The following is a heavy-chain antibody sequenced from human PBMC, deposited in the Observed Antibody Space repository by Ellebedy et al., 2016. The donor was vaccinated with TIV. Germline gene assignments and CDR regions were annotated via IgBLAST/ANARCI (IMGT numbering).Heavy chain of an antibody. CDR2: ISGSGGST. D-gene: IGHD6-6*01. J-gene: IGHJ4*02. Sequence: GGSLRLXCAASGFTFSSYAMSWVRQAPGKGLEWVSAISGSGGSTYYADSVKGRFTISRDNSKNTLYLQMNSLRAEDTAVYYCARDDLDGSSSGEHPAGWGQGTLVTVSS. V-gene: IGHV3-23*01. CDR3: ARDDLDGSSSGEHPAG. CDR1: GFTFSSYA.